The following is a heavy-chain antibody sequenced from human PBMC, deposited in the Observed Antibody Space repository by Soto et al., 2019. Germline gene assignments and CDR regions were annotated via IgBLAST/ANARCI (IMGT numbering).Heavy chain of an antibody. J-gene: IGHJ4*02. D-gene: IGHD2-21*01. Sequence: SETLSLTCTVSGGSISSSSYYWGWIRQPPGKGLEWIGSIYYSGSTYYNPSLKSRVTISVDTSKNQFSLKLSSVTAADTAVYYCARPGGGGDSFYYWGQGTLVTVSS. CDR2: IYYSGST. CDR3: ARPGGGGDSFYY. V-gene: IGHV4-39*01. CDR1: GGSISSSSYY.